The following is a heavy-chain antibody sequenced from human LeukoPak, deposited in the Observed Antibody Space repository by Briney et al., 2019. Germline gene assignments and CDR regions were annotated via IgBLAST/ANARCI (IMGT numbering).Heavy chain of an antibody. D-gene: IGHD3-10*01. J-gene: IGHJ3*02. CDR1: GGSISSYY. CDR3: ARQKGLWYGDDAFDI. Sequence: SETLSLTCTVSGGSISSYYWSWIRQPPGKGLEWIGYIYYSGSTNYNPSLKSRVTISVDTSKDQFSLRLNSVTAADTAVYYCARQKGLWYGDDAFDIWGQGTMVIVSS. V-gene: IGHV4-59*08. CDR2: IYYSGST.